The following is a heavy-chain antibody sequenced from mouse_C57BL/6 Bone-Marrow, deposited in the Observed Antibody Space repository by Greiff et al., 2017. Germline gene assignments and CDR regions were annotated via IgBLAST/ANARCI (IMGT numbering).Heavy chain of an antibody. V-gene: IGHV1-4*01. CDR2: INPSSGYT. J-gene: IGHJ2*01. D-gene: IGHD1-1*01. Sequence: VQLQQSGAELARPGASVKMSCKASGYTFTSYTMHWVKQRPGQGLEWIGYINPSSGYTKYNQKFKDKATLTADKSSSTAYMQLSSLTSEYSAVYYCAITTVVAFDYWGQGTTLTVSS. CDR1: GYTFTSYT. CDR3: AITTVVAFDY.